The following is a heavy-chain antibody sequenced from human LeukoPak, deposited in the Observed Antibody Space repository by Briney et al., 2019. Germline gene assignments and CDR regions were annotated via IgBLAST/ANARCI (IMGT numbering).Heavy chain of an antibody. Sequence: GGSLRLSCAASGFTFTMFSMNWLRQAPGKGLEWIAFIRGRSDTTYYADSVQGRFTISRDNAEDSVYLQMNSLRVEDTAVYYCAREGLAHDAFDVWGRGTMVTVSS. D-gene: IGHD2-15*01. V-gene: IGHV3-48*01. J-gene: IGHJ3*01. CDR3: AREGLAHDAFDV. CDR2: IRGRSDTT. CDR1: GFTFTMFS.